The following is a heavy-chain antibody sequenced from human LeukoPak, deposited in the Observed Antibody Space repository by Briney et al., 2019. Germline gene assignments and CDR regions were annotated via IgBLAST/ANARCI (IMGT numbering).Heavy chain of an antibody. CDR1: GYSIISDYY. Sequence: PSETLSLTCTVSGYSIISDYYWGWIRQPPGKGLEWIGNINHRGSTYYNPSLKSRVTISVDTSKNQFSLKLRSVTAADTAVYYCAREKSDAFDIWGQGTMVTVSS. CDR3: AREKSDAFDI. V-gene: IGHV4-38-2*02. CDR2: INHRGST. J-gene: IGHJ3*02.